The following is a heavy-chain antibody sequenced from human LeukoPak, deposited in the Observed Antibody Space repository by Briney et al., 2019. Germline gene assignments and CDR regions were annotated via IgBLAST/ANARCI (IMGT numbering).Heavy chain of an antibody. CDR3: SKDLPLTRAWALKY. V-gene: IGHV3-15*03. Sequence: PGGSLRLSCTASGFIFSDAWMTWVRQAPGQGPEWVGRIKSKGNGGTADYASSVKGRFIISRGDSENTLYLQMNSLRTDDTAVYYCSKDLPLTRAWALKYWGQGALVTVSS. CDR2: IKSKGNGGTA. D-gene: IGHD2-2*01. CDR1: GFIFSDAW. J-gene: IGHJ4*02.